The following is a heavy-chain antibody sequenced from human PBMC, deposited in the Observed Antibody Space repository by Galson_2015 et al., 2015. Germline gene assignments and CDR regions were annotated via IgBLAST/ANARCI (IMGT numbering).Heavy chain of an antibody. CDR1: GFNLNNYE. CDR2: ISQTGDSM. CDR3: MRDGSLGGDLLDY. V-gene: IGHV3-48*03. Sequence: SLRLSCAASGFNLNNYEMSWVRQAPGKGLEWISYISQTGDSMYYADSVKGRFTISRDSAKNSVYLQMSSLRADDSAVYYCMRDGSLGGDLLDYWGQGTLVTVSS. J-gene: IGHJ4*02. D-gene: IGHD4-17*01.